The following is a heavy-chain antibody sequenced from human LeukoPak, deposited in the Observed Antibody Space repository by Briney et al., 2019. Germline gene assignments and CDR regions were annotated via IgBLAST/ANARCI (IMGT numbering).Heavy chain of an antibody. D-gene: IGHD6-19*01. CDR1: GFTFSSYA. CDR2: ISGSGGST. CDR3: AKDLRRSGWYYYYYGMDV. Sequence: GGSLRLSCAASGFTFSSYAMSWVRQAPGKGLEWVSAISGSGGSTYYADSVKGRFTISRDNSKNTLYLQMNSLRAEDTAVYYCAKDLRRSGWYYYYYGMDVWGQGTTVTVSS. J-gene: IGHJ6*02. V-gene: IGHV3-23*01.